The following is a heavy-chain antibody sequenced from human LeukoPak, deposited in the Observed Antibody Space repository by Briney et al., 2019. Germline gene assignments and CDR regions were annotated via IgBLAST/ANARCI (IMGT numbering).Heavy chain of an antibody. CDR2: IYSGGST. V-gene: IGHV3-66*01. J-gene: IGHJ5*02. CDR3: AREIGRRRADWFDP. Sequence: GGSLRLSCAASGFTVSSNYMSWVRQAPGKGLEWVSVIYSGGSTYYADSVKGRFTISRDNSKNTLYLQMNSLRAEDTAVYYCAREIGRRRADWFDPWGQGTLVTVSS. CDR1: GFTVSSNY.